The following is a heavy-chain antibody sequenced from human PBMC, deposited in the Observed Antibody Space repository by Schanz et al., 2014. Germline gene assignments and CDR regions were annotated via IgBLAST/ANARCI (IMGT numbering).Heavy chain of an antibody. CDR2: IDRDGSRT. V-gene: IGHV3-74*01. J-gene: IGHJ6*02. D-gene: IGHD3-10*01. CDR3: ARGGSSYGSGYYAMDV. Sequence: EVQLVESGGGLVQPGGSLRLSCAASTFTFSSYWMHWVRQAPGKGLVRVSRIDRDGSRTNYADSVKGRFTISRDNAKSTVYMQMNRLGVEDMAVYSCARGGSSYGSGYYAMDVWGQGTAVTVSS. CDR1: TFTFSSYW.